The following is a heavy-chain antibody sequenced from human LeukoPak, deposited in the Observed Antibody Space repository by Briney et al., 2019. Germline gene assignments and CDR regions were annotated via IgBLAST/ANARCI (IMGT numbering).Heavy chain of an antibody. Sequence: GASVKVSCKASGYSFTSYYIHWVRQAPGQGLEWMAIINPSGVSTTNAQKFQGRVTVTRDTSTSTVYMELSSLRSEDTAIYYCVRGALLGYCSGTSCYPWGYWGQGTLVTVSS. CDR1: GYSFTSYY. V-gene: IGHV1-46*01. CDR3: VRGALLGYCSGTSCYPWGY. D-gene: IGHD2-15*01. CDR2: INPSGVST. J-gene: IGHJ4*02.